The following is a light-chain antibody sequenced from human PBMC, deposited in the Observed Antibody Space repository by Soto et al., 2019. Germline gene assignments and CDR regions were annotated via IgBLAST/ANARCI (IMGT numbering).Light chain of an antibody. CDR2: EVS. V-gene: IGLV2-14*01. CDR3: SSYTSSNTLVV. Sequence: QSVLTQPASVSGSPGQSITISCIGTSSDVGGYGFVSWYQHHPGKAPKLIIYEVSDRPSGISSRFSGSKSANTASLTISGLQPEDEADYYCSSYTSSNTLVVFGGGTQLTVL. J-gene: IGLJ7*01. CDR1: SSDVGGYGF.